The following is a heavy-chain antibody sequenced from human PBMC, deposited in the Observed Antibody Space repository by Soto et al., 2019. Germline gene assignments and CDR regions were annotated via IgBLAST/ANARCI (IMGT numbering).Heavy chain of an antibody. CDR2: ISGGGGNT. CDR1: RFTFSSYA. V-gene: IGHV3-23*01. CDR3: AKGSDGFDS. Sequence: GGSLRLSCAASRFTFSSYAMNWVRLAPGRGLEWVSLISGGGGNTYYTDSVKGRFTISRDNSKNTLFLQMNRLRAEDTAVYYWAKGSDGFDSWCHGTLVTVSP. J-gene: IGHJ5*01.